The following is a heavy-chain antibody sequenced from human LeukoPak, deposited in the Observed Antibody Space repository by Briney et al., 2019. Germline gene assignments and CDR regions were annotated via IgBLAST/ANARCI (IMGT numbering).Heavy chain of an antibody. D-gene: IGHD3-22*01. Sequence: GGSLRLSCAASGFPFPTYAMKWVRQAPGKGLEWVSSIRVSDGAKFYADSVKGRFTISRDNSKNTLYLQMNSLRAEDTAVYYCAKARGRYYYDSGGYYPHWGQGTLVTVSS. V-gene: IGHV3-23*01. CDR2: IRVSDGAK. J-gene: IGHJ4*02. CDR1: GFPFPTYA. CDR3: AKARGRYYYDSGGYYPH.